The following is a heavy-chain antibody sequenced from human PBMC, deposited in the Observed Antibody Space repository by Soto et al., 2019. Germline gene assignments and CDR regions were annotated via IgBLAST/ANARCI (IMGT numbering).Heavy chain of an antibody. D-gene: IGHD6-13*01. V-gene: IGHV3-64*02. Sequence: PGGSLRLSCAASGFTFSSYWMHWVRQAPGKGLVYVSGISSNGSSTYYADSVKGRFTISRDNAKNTLYLQMGSLRAEDMAVYYCARDNSSSWWFDYWGQGTLVTVSS. CDR3: ARDNSSSWWFDY. CDR1: GFTFSSYW. CDR2: ISSNGSST. J-gene: IGHJ4*02.